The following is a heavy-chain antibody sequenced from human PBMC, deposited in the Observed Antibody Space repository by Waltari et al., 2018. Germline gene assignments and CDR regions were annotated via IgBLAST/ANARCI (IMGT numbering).Heavy chain of an antibody. D-gene: IGHD6-13*01. CDR3: ARYSSSWYGAFDI. V-gene: IGHV4-34*01. CDR1: GGSFSGYY. CDR2: INHSGST. J-gene: IGHJ3*02. Sequence: QVQLQQWGAGLLKPSETLSLTCAVYGGSFSGYYWSWIRQPPGKGLEWIGEINHSGSTNYNPSLKSRVTISVDTSKNQFSLKLSSVTAADTAVYYCARYSSSWYGAFDIRGQGTMVTVSS.